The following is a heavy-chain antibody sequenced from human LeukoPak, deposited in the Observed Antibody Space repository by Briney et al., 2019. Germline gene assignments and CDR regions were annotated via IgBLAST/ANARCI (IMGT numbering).Heavy chain of an antibody. Sequence: GGSLRLSCAVSGFTIMSYGMSWVRQAPGKGLEWVSYISSSSSTIYYADSLKGRITISRDNARSTLYLQMNSLRAEDTAVYYCATDGRSSGWYGFDYWGQGILVTVSS. D-gene: IGHD6-19*01. CDR1: GFTIMSYG. CDR3: ATDGRSSGWYGFDY. V-gene: IGHV3-48*04. J-gene: IGHJ4*02. CDR2: ISSSSSTI.